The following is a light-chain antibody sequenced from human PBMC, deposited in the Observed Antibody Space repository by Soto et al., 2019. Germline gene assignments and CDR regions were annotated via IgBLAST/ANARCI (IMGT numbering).Light chain of an antibody. CDR2: GNS. CDR3: QSYDSSLSAPVV. Sequence: QAVVTQPPSVSGAPGQRVTISCTGSSSNIGAGYDVHWYQQLPGTAPKLLIYGNSNRPSGVPDRFSGSKSGTSASLALTGLQAEDEADYDCQSYDSSLSAPVVFGGGTKLTVL. J-gene: IGLJ2*01. CDR1: SSNIGAGYD. V-gene: IGLV1-40*01.